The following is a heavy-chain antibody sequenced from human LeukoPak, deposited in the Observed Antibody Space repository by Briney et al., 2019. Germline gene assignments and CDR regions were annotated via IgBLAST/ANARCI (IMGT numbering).Heavy chain of an antibody. V-gene: IGHV3-21*01. J-gene: IGHJ4*02. CDR2: ISSSSSYI. Sequence: PGGSLRLSCEDSGFTFSYYSMNWVRQAPGKGLEWVSSISSSSSYIYYADSVKGRFTMSRDNAKNSLYLQMNSLRAEDTAVYYCVRDGGSVEMATIGDYWGQGTLVTVSS. CDR3: VRDGGSVEMATIGDY. D-gene: IGHD5-24*01. CDR1: GFTFSYYS.